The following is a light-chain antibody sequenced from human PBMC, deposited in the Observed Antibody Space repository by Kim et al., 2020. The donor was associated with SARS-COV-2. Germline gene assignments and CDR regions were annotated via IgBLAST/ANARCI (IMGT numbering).Light chain of an antibody. V-gene: IGLV3-25*03. CDR2: KAS. Sequence: PGKTARLTCSGDALPKQYACWYQQKPGQAPVLVIYKASERPSGIPGRFSGSSSGTTVTLTISGVQAEDEADYYCQSADSSGTYPVFGGGTQLTVL. CDR3: QSADSSGTYPV. CDR1: ALPKQY. J-gene: IGLJ3*02.